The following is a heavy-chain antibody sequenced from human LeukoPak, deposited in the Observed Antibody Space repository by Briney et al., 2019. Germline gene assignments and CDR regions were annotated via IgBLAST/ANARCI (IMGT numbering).Heavy chain of an antibody. CDR2: ISGSGDNT. D-gene: IGHD3-22*01. V-gene: IGHV3-23*01. J-gene: IGHJ4*02. CDR1: GFIFSSNA. CDR3: AKGSYYDSSGSFYFDY. Sequence: GGSLRLSCAASGFIFSSNAMSWVRQAPGKGLEWVSGISGSGDNTYYADSVKGRFTISRDNSKNTLYVQVNSLGTEDTAAYYCAKGSYYDSSGSFYFDYWGQGTLVTVSS.